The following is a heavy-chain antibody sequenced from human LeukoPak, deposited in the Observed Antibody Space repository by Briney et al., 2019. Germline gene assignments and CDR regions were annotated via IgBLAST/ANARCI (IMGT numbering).Heavy chain of an antibody. CDR1: GFTIRSFG. CDR3: AARSGDLPYYLDY. D-gene: IGHD3-16*02. V-gene: IGHV3-23*01. Sequence: GGSLRLSCAVSGFTIRSFGMSWVRQAPGKGLEWVSGIRGSGGTTYYADSVKGRFTISRDNSKNTLYLQMNSLRDGDTAVYYCAARSGDLPYYLDYWGQGTLVTVSS. CDR2: IRGSGGTT. J-gene: IGHJ4*02.